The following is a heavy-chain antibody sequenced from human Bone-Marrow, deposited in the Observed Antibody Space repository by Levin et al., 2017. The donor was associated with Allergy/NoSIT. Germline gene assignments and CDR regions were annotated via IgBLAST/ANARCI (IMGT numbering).Heavy chain of an antibody. J-gene: IGHJ4*02. CDR3: ARDWCSGGSCYSQSGRLDY. D-gene: IGHD2-15*01. CDR1: GFTFSSYG. V-gene: IGHV3-33*01. CDR2: IWYDGSNK. Sequence: GESLKISCAASGFTFSSYGMHWVRQAPGKGLEWVAVIWYDGSNKYYADSVKGRFTISRDNSKNTLYLQMNSLRAEDTAVYYCARDWCSGGSCYSQSGRLDYWGQGTLVTVSS.